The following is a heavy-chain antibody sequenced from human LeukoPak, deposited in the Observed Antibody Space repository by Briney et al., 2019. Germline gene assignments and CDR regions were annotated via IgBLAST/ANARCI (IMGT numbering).Heavy chain of an antibody. CDR2: ISYDGGNK. V-gene: IGHV3-30*18. CDR1: GFTFSSYG. Sequence: AGGSLRLSCAASGFTFSSYGMHGVREAPGKGLEWVAVISYDGGNKYYADSVKGRFTISRDNSKNTLYLQMNSLRAEDTAVYYCAKDRGYCSGGSCYYFDYWGQGTLVTVSS. CDR3: AKDRGYCSGGSCYYFDY. D-gene: IGHD2-15*01. J-gene: IGHJ4*02.